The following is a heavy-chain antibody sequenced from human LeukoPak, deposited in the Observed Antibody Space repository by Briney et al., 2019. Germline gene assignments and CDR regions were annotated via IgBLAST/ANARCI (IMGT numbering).Heavy chain of an antibody. Sequence: KPSETLSLTCTVSGGSISSYYWSWIRQPPGKGLEWIGYIYYSGSTNYNPSLKSRVTISVDTSKNQFSLKLSSVTAADTAVYYCARAGTGIAAAGDGFDYWGQGPLVTVSS. J-gene: IGHJ4*02. CDR3: ARAGTGIAAAGDGFDY. CDR2: IYYSGST. V-gene: IGHV4-59*01. D-gene: IGHD6-13*01. CDR1: GGSISSYY.